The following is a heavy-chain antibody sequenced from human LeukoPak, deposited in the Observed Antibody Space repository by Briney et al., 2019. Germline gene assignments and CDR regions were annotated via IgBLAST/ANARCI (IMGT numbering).Heavy chain of an antibody. CDR1: GCTFSTYA. Sequence: GGSLRLSCEASGCTFSTYAMSWVRQTPGKGLEWVAAISGDNPGTYHASSVRGRFTISRDNSKNTVHLQMNALRAEDAAIYYCAKASVGHCSGAFCYHFDSWGQGTLVTVSS. CDR3: AKASVGHCSGAFCYHFDS. D-gene: IGHD2-15*01. J-gene: IGHJ4*02. CDR2: ISGDNPGT. V-gene: IGHV3-23*01.